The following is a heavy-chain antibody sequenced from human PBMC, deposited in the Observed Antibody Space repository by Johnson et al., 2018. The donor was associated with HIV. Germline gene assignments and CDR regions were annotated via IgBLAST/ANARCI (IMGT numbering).Heavy chain of an antibody. Sequence: VQLVESGGNLVQPGGSLRLSCAVSGFTFSSNWMSWVRQAPGKGLEWVANIKQDGSDKNYVDSVKGRFTISRDNAKNSLYLQMNSLRPEDTAVYYCARERWSAYYGACDIWGHGTLVTVSS. CDR3: ARERWSAYYGACDI. CDR2: IKQDGSDK. CDR1: GFTFSSNW. V-gene: IGHV3-7*01. J-gene: IGHJ3*02. D-gene: IGHD3-3*01.